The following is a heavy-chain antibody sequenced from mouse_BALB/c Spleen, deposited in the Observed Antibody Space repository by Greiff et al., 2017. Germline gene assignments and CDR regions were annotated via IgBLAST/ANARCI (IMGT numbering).Heavy chain of an antibody. CDR1: GFTFSSFG. CDR3: ARPIYYGYDRGFAY. Sequence: EVQLVESGGGLVQPGGSRKLSCAASGFTFSSFGMHWVRQAPEKGLEWVAYISSGSSTIYYADTVKGRFTISRDNPKNTLFLQMTSLRSEDTAMYYCARPIYYGYDRGFAYWGQGTLVTVSA. J-gene: IGHJ3*01. D-gene: IGHD2-2*01. CDR2: ISSGSSTI. V-gene: IGHV5-17*02.